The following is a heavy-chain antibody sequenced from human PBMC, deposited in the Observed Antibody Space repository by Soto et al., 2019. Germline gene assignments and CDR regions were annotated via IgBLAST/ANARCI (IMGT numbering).Heavy chain of an antibody. CDR1: GFSLSTGGVG. J-gene: IGHJ4*02. CDR3: AHRLYSSAWPWDSGVFDY. Sequence: QITLKESGPTLVKPTQTLTLTCTFSGFSLSTGGVGVGWIRQPPGKALEWLALIYWDDDKRYSPSLKSRLTITKDTPKNQLVLTMTNLDPVDTATYYCAHRLYSSAWPWDSGVFDYWGQGTLVTVSS. CDR2: IYWDDDK. D-gene: IGHD6-19*01. V-gene: IGHV2-5*02.